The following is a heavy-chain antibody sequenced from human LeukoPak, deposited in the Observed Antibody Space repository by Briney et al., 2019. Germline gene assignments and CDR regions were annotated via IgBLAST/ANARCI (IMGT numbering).Heavy chain of an antibody. Sequence: PGGSLRLSCAASGFPFSSYWMTWVRQAPGKGLEWVANIRRDGSQIYYVDSVKGRFTLSRDNAKNSLFLQRNSLRARDTAIYYCWRDKNPYVIGYYEAFDIWGPGTLVTVSS. CDR2: IRRDGSQI. V-gene: IGHV3-7*01. CDR1: GFPFSSYW. CDR3: WRDKNPYVIGYYEAFDI. D-gene: IGHD3-22*01. J-gene: IGHJ3*02.